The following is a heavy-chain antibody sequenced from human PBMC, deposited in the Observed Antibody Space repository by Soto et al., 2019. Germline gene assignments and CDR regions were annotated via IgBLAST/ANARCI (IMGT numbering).Heavy chain of an antibody. D-gene: IGHD2-2*01. CDR3: ARGRTDIVVVPAAIYYFDY. CDR1: GGCLSGYY. CDR2: INHSGST. V-gene: IGHV4-34*01. J-gene: IGHJ4*02. Sequence: PSETLSLTCAVYGGCLSGYYWSWIRQPPGKGLEWIGEINHSGSTNYNPSLKSRVTISVDTSKNQFSLKLSSVTAADTAVYYCARGRTDIVVVPAAIYYFDYWGQGTLVTVSS.